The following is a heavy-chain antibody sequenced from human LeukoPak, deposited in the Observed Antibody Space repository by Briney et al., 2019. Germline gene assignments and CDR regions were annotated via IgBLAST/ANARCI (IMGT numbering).Heavy chain of an antibody. Sequence: SETLSLTCTVSGGSISSSSYYWGWIRQPPGKGLEWIGSIYYSGSTYYNPSLKSRVTISVDTSKNQFSLKLSSVTAADTAVYYCARVPVSSGYSLDYWGQGTLVTVSS. CDR3: ARVPVSSGYSLDY. J-gene: IGHJ4*02. CDR2: IYYSGST. CDR1: GGSISSSSYY. D-gene: IGHD3-22*01. V-gene: IGHV4-39*07.